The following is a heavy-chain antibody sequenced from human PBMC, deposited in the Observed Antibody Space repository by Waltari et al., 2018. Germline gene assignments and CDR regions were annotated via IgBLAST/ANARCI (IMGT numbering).Heavy chain of an antibody. J-gene: IGHJ4*02. CDR1: GGSFSGCY. D-gene: IGHD3-22*01. V-gene: IGHV4-34*02. Sequence: QVQLQHWGAGLLKPSETLSLTCAVYGGSFSGCYWSCIRQPPGKGLEWIGEINHSGSTNYNPSLESRVTISVDTSKNQFSLKMHSVTAADTAVYYCARGDITMIPGPLLNWGQGTLVTVSS. CDR2: INHSGST. CDR3: ARGDITMIPGPLLN.